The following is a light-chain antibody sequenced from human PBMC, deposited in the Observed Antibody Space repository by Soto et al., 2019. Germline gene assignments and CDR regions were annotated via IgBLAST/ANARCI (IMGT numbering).Light chain of an antibody. J-gene: IGLJ3*02. Sequence: QSVLTQPPSVSGAPGQRVTISCTGSSSNIGAGYDVHWYQQLPGTAPKLLIYGNSNRPSGVPDRFSGSKSGTSASLAITGGQAEDEADYYCQSYDSSLGGWVFGGGTKVTVL. CDR3: QSYDSSLGGWV. CDR2: GNS. V-gene: IGLV1-40*01. CDR1: SSNIGAGYD.